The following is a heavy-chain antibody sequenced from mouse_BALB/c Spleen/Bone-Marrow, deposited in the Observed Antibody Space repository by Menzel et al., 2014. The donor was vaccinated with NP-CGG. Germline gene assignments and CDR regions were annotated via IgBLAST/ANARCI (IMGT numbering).Heavy chain of an antibody. J-gene: IGHJ2*01. CDR2: VDPYYGAT. CDR3: ARSYNSFDF. V-gene: IGHV1-39*01. CDR1: GYSFTGYN. Sequence: VQLKESGPELEKPGASVKISCKASGYSFTGYNMNWVKQYNGQSLGWIGNVDPYYGATTYNQKFKGKATLTVDKSSSTAYMQLERLTSEDSAVYYCARSYNSFDFWGQGTTLTVAS.